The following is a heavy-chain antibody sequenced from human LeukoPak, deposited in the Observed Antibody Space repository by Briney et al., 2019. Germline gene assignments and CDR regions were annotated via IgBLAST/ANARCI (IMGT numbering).Heavy chain of an antibody. D-gene: IGHD1-26*01. CDR1: GFTFSSYG. CDR3: AKEVEYYYGMDV. Sequence: GGSLRLSCAASGFTFSSYGMHWVRQAPGKGLEWVAVISYDGSNKYYADSVKGRFTISRDNSKNTLYLQTNSLRAEDTAVYYCAKEVEYYYGMDVWGQGTTVTVSS. J-gene: IGHJ6*02. CDR2: ISYDGSNK. V-gene: IGHV3-30*18.